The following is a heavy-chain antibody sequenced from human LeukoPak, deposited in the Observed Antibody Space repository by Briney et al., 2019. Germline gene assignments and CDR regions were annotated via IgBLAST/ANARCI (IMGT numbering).Heavy chain of an antibody. J-gene: IGHJ4*02. V-gene: IGHV4-34*01. Sequence: NTSETLSLTCAVYGGFISGYYWTWIRQSPGKGLEWIGEINHSGSTNYNPSLKSRVTISVDTSKHQFSLKLSSVTAADTAVYYCARLMLANIRKVFDYWGQGTLVTVSS. D-gene: IGHD2-8*01. CDR1: GGFISGYY. CDR2: INHSGST. CDR3: ARLMLANIRKVFDY.